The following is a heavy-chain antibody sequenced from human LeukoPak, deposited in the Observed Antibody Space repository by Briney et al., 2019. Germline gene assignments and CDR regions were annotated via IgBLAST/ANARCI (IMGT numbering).Heavy chain of an antibody. Sequence: PSETLSLTCTVSGGSISSSSYYWGWIRQPPGXXXXXXGSIYYSGSTYYNPSLKSRVTISVDTSKNQFSLKLSSVTAADTAVYYCARRSYYDSSGYYYNWGQGTLVTVSS. D-gene: IGHD3-22*01. CDR3: ARRSYYDSSGYYYN. V-gene: IGHV4-39*01. CDR1: GGSISSSSYY. J-gene: IGHJ4*02. CDR2: IYYSGST.